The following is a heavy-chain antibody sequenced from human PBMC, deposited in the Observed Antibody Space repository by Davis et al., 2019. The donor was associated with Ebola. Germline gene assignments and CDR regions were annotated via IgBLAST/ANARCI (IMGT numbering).Heavy chain of an antibody. J-gene: IGHJ4*02. CDR3: ARGRGLRFPQRKFQR. CDR2: TYHTGST. V-gene: IGHV4-30-2*01. Sequence: PQSLSLTCAVSGGSISSGGYCWSWLRQPPGKGLEWIGYTYHTGSTHYNSSLKSRFTISEHTSKNQFSLKMSSVTAADTAVYYCARGRGLRFPQRKFQRWGQGTLVTVSS. CDR1: GGSISSGGYC. D-gene: IGHD3-16*01.